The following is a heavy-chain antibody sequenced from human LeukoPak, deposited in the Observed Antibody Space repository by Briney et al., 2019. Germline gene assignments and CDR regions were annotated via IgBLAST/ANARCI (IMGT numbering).Heavy chain of an antibody. CDR2: IGTAGDT. D-gene: IGHD3-10*01. J-gene: IGHJ4*02. CDR3: ARATSGFGELLFDY. Sequence: GGSLRLSCAASGFTFSSYDMHWVRQATGKGLEWVSAIGTAGDTYYPGSVKGRFTISRENAKNSLYLQMNSLRAGDTAVYYCARATSGFGELLFDYWGQGTLVTVSS. V-gene: IGHV3-13*01. CDR1: GFTFSSYD.